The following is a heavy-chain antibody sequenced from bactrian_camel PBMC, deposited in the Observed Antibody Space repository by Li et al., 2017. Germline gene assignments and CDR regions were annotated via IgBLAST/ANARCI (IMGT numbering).Heavy chain of an antibody. D-gene: IGHD5*01. J-gene: IGHJ4*01. CDR2: MDSGGSST. CDR3: ASESHEEDYSLSWGQCN. Sequence: QLVESGGGLVQPGGSLTLSCAASGFTFSTNCMSWVSQAPGKGLEWVSAMDSGGSSTTYADSVKGRFTISRDNAQSTLYLQMNNLKPEDSADYYCASESHEEDYSLSWGQCNWSPGTQVTVS. V-gene: IGHV3S40*01. CDR1: GFTFSTNC.